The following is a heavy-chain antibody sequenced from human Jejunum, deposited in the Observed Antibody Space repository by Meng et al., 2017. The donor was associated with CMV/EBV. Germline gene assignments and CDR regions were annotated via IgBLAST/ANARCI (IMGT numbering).Heavy chain of an antibody. Sequence: SGDSMSSSTDYWGWIRQTQGKGLEWIGSVSKSGTNYYNPSLRGRVAMSIDTSKQQFSLNLASLTAADTAVYFCARVRYSSTSEMDYWGQGTLVTVSS. V-gene: IGHV4-39*07. J-gene: IGHJ4*02. D-gene: IGHD6-6*01. CDR1: GDSMSSSTDY. CDR3: ARVRYSSTSEMDY. CDR2: VSKSGTN.